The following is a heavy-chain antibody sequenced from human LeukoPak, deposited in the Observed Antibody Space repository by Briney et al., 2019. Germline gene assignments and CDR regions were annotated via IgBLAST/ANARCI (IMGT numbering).Heavy chain of an antibody. J-gene: IGHJ6*02. V-gene: IGHV3-23*01. CDR2: VSGSGDST. CDR1: GFTFSNCA. CDR3: AKGFKAYYYYGMDV. Sequence: PGGSLRLSCAASGFTFSNCAMSWVRPAPGKGQEWVSGVSGSGDSTYYADSVKGRFTISRDNSNNTLFLLMNSLRAEDTAVYYCAKGFKAYYYYGMDVWGQGTTVTVSS.